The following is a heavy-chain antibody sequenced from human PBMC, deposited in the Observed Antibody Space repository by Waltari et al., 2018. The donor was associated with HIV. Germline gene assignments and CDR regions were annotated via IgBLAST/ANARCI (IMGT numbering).Heavy chain of an antibody. J-gene: IGHJ4*02. D-gene: IGHD6-13*01. Sequence: QVQLQESGPGLVKPSQTLSLTCTVSGGSISSGGYYWSWIRQHPGKGLEWIGYIYYSGSTYYNPSLKSRVTISVDTSKNQFSLKLSSVTAADTAVYYCARGGMRIAAAGDFDYWGQGTLVTVSS. CDR3: ARGGMRIAAAGDFDY. CDR2: IYYSGST. CDR1: GGSISSGGYY. V-gene: IGHV4-31*03.